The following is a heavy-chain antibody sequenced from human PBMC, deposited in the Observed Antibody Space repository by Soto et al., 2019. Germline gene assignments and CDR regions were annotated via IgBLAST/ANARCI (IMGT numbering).Heavy chain of an antibody. Sequence: QVQLVEGGGVVQPRRSLRLPCAASGFTFSSYGMHWVRQAPGKGLEWVAVISYDGSNKYYADSVKGRFTISRDNSKNTLYLQMNSLKAEDTAVYLCARRAHPGSLRNYYSYMDVWGKGTTVTVSS. V-gene: IGHV3-30*03. CDR2: ISYDGSNK. CDR3: ARRAHPGSLRNYYSYMDV. J-gene: IGHJ6*03. D-gene: IGHD4-17*01. CDR1: GFTFSSYG.